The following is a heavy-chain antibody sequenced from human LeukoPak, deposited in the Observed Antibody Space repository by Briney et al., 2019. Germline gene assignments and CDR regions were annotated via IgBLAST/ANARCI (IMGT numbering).Heavy chain of an antibody. V-gene: IGHV1-2*02. Sequence: ASVKVSCKASGYTFTGYYMHWVRQAPGQVLEWMGWINPNSGGTNYAQKFQGRVTMTRDTSISTAYMELSRLRSDDTAVYYCARDRGYSSSWYFDYWGQGTLVTVSS. CDR2: INPNSGGT. D-gene: IGHD6-13*01. CDR1: GYTFTGYY. J-gene: IGHJ4*02. CDR3: ARDRGYSSSWYFDY.